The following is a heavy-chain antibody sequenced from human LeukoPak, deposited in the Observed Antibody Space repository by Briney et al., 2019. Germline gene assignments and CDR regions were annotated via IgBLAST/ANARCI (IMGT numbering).Heavy chain of an antibody. CDR1: GSTFSSYA. V-gene: IGHV3-30-3*01. J-gene: IGHJ4*02. D-gene: IGHD3-10*01. Sequence: PGGSLRLSCAASGSTFSSYAMHWVRQAPGKGLEWVAVISYDGSNKYYADSVKGRFTISRDNSKNTLYLQMNSLRAEDTAVYYCARDFGYYFDYWGQGTLVTVSS. CDR3: ARDFGYYFDY. CDR2: ISYDGSNK.